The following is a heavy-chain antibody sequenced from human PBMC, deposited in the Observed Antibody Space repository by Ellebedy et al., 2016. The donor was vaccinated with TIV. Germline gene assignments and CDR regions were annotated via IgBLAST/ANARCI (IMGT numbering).Heavy chain of an antibody. CDR2: INPNSGGT. D-gene: IGHD6-13*01. CDR1: GYTFTGHY. V-gene: IGHV1-2*02. CDR3: ARGSWYLGFDY. Sequence: AASVKVSCKASGYTFTGHYIHWVRQAPGQGLEWMGWINPNSGGTNYAQKFQGRVTMTRDTSISTAYMELSRLRSDDTAVYYCARGSWYLGFDYWGQGTLVTVSS. J-gene: IGHJ4*02.